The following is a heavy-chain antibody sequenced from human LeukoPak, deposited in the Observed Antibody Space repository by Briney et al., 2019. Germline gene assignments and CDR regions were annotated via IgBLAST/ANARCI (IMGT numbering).Heavy chain of an antibody. J-gene: IGHJ4*02. D-gene: IGHD6-19*01. V-gene: IGHV4-39*01. CDR1: GGSISSSRYY. CDR3: ATHSSGFMYYFDY. CDR2: IYYSGST. Sequence: SETLSLTCTVSGGSISSSRYYWGWTRQPPGKGLEWIGNIYYSGSTYYNPSLKSRVTISVDTSKNQFSLKLSSVTAADTAVYYCATHSSGFMYYFDYWGQGTLVTVSS.